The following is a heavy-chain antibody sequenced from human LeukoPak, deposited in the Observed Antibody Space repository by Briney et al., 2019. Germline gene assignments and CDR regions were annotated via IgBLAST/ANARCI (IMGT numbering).Heavy chain of an antibody. CDR3: AGAGQLSTGAYFDY. J-gene: IGHJ4*02. V-gene: IGHV1-69*02. CDR1: GGTFSTYT. D-gene: IGHD6-6*01. Sequence: SVKVSCKASGGTFSTYTFSWVRQAPGQGLEWMGRIIPILGIANYAQKFQGRGTITADKSTNTAYMDLSSLRSEDTAVYYCAGAGQLSTGAYFDYWGQGTLVTVSS. CDR2: IIPILGIA.